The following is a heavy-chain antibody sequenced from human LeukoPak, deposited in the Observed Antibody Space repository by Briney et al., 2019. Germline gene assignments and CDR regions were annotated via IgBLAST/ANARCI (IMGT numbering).Heavy chain of an antibody. CDR2: ISSGVNTI. V-gene: IGHV3-11*04. J-gene: IGHJ6*03. CDR1: GFTFSDYY. CDR3: ARVDNCGGDCYSYYYYMDV. D-gene: IGHD2-21*01. Sequence: GGSLRLSCAASGFTFSDYYMSWIRQAPGKGLEWVSYISSGVNTIYYADSVKGRFTISRDNAKNSLYLQMNSLRAEDTAVYYCARVDNCGGDCYSYYYYMDVWGKGTTVTVSS.